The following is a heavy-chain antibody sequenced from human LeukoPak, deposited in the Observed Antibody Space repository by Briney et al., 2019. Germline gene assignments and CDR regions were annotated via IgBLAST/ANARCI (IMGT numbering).Heavy chain of an antibody. D-gene: IGHD6-13*01. J-gene: IGHJ3*02. CDR2: IFYAGST. V-gene: IGHV4-28*01. Sequence: PSDTLSLTCAVSGYSISSNHWWGWIRQPPGKGLEWIGYIFYAGSTYYNPSLKSRVTMSVDTSKNQFSLRLSSVTAADTAVYYCSRHLIIAATNTGSFDIWGQGTMVTVSS. CDR1: GYSISSNHW. CDR3: SRHLIIAATNTGSFDI.